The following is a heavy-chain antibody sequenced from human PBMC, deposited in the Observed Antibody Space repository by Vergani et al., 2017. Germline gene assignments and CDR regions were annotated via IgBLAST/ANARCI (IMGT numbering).Heavy chain of an antibody. CDR2: IYHSGST. D-gene: IGHD3-22*01. J-gene: IGHJ4*02. Sequence: QVQLQQWGAGLLKPSETLSLTCAVYGGSFSGYYWSWIRQPPGKGLEWIGYIYHSGSTYYNPSLKSRVTISVDRSKNQFSLKLSSVTAADTAVYYCARGRAMIVVVPQFDYWGQGTLVTVSS. V-gene: IGHV4-34*01. CDR1: GGSFSGYY. CDR3: ARGRAMIVVVPQFDY.